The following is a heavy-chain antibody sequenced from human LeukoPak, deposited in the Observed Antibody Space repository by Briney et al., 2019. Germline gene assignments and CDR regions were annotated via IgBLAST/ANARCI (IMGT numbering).Heavy chain of an antibody. CDR1: GGSISSYY. CDR3: ARLNSRALYYYYMDV. Sequence: SETLSLTCTVSGGSISSYYWSWIRQPPGKGLEWIGYIYYSGSTNYNPSLKSRVTISVDTSKNQFSLKLSSVTAADTAVYYCARLNSRALYYYYMDVWGKGTTATISS. D-gene: IGHD2/OR15-2a*01. J-gene: IGHJ6*03. CDR2: IYYSGST. V-gene: IGHV4-59*01.